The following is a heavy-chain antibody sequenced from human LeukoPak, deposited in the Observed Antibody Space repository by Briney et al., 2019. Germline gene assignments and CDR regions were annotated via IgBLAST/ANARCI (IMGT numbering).Heavy chain of an antibody. CDR3: ARGFGYQSR. CDR1: GGSISSYY. Sequence: SETLSLTCTVSGGSISSYYWSWIRQPPGKGLEWIGYIYYSGSTNYNPFLKSRVTISVDTSKNQFSLKLSSVTAADTAVYYCARGFGYQSRWGQGTLVTVSS. D-gene: IGHD3-16*01. V-gene: IGHV4-59*08. J-gene: IGHJ4*02. CDR2: IYYSGST.